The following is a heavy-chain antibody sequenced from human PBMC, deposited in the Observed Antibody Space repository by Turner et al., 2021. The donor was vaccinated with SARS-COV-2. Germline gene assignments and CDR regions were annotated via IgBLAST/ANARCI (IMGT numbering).Heavy chain of an antibody. CDR3: ARDQGAVTGAYDY. Sequence: EVQLVESGGGLVQPGGALRHSCAAAGFTFSSYWMSWVRQAPGKGLEWVANIKQDGSEKYYVDSVKGRFTISRDNAKNSLSLQMNSLRAEDTAVYYCARDQGAVTGAYDYWGQGTLVTVSS. CDR1: GFTFSSYW. J-gene: IGHJ4*02. CDR2: IKQDGSEK. D-gene: IGHD6-19*01. V-gene: IGHV3-7*01.